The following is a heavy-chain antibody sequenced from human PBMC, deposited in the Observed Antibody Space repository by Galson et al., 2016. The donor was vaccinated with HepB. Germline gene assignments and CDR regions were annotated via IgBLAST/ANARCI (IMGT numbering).Heavy chain of an antibody. J-gene: IGHJ4*02. CDR1: GYSFSTYW. V-gene: IGHV5-51*01. CDR3: ARSADLSLDY. CDR2: IFPADSDT. Sequence: QSGAEVKKPGESLKISCKGSGYSFSTYWIAWVRQMPGRGPEWMGIIFPADSDTTYSPSFQDQVTISVDKSISTAYLQWNSLKASDTAIYYCARSADLSLDYWGQGTLVTVSS.